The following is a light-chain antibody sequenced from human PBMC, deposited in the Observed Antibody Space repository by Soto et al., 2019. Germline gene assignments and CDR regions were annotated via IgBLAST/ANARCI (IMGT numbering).Light chain of an antibody. CDR3: QQYNRWPLT. Sequence: EIVMTQSPATLSVSPGERVSLSCRASQSIYEKLAWYQQKPGQTPRLLIYDASTRATGISGSFSGSGSGTEFTLTICSLQSEDFAVYYCQQYNRWPLTFGGGTNVDIK. CDR2: DAS. CDR1: QSIYEK. J-gene: IGKJ4*01. V-gene: IGKV3-15*01.